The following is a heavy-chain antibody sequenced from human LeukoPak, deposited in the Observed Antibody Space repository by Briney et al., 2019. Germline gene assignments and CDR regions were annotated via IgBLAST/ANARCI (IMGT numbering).Heavy chain of an antibody. CDR3: ARVLRDYGGLHDAFDI. J-gene: IGHJ3*02. V-gene: IGHV4-39*07. CDR2: IYYSGST. Sequence: PSETLSLTCTXSGGSISSSSYYWGWIRQPPGKGLEWIGSIYYSGSTYYNPSLKSRVTISVDTSKNQFSLKLSSVTAADTAVYYCARVLRDYGGLHDAFDIWGQGTMVTVSS. CDR1: GGSISSSSYY. D-gene: IGHD4-23*01.